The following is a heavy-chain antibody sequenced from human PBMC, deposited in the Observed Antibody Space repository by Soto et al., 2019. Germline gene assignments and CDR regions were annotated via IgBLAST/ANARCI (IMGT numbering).Heavy chain of an antibody. CDR1: GYTFNSYD. CDR2: MNPNSGNT. V-gene: IGHV1-8*01. CDR3: AGQRGDYYYSSGYYSLWAFDI. Sequence: ASVKVSCKASGYTFNSYDINWVRQATGQGLEWMGWMNPNSGNTGYAQKFQGRVTMTRNTSISTAYMELSRLRSEDTAVYYCAGQRGDYYYSSGYYSLWAFDIWGQGTMVTVSS. J-gene: IGHJ3*02. D-gene: IGHD3-22*01.